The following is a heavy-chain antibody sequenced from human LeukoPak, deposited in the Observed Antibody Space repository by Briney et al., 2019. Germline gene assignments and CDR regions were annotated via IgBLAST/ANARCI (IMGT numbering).Heavy chain of an antibody. D-gene: IGHD3-22*01. CDR3: AKVEGEGTYYYDSSGSKEGDY. CDR1: GFTFSSYA. V-gene: IGHV3-23*01. J-gene: IGHJ4*02. CDR2: ISGSGGST. Sequence: QAGGSLRLSCAASGFTFSSYAMSWVRQAPGKGLEWVSAISGSGGSTYYADSVKGRFTISRDNSKNTLYLQMNSLRAEDTAVYYCAKVEGEGTYYYDSSGSKEGDYWGQGTLVTVSS.